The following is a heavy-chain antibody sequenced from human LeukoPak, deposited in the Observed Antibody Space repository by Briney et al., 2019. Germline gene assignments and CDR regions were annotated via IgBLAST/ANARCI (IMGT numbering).Heavy chain of an antibody. CDR3: ARGHYYDSSGPPDAFDI. J-gene: IGHJ3*02. V-gene: IGHV4-59*01. CDR2: IYYSGST. Sequence: SETLSLTCAVYGGSFSGYYWSWIRQPPGKGLEWIGYIYYSGSTNYNPSLKSRVTISVDTSKNQFSLKLSSVTAADTAVYYCARGHYYDSSGPPDAFDIWGQGTMVTVSS. D-gene: IGHD3-22*01. CDR1: GGSFSGYY.